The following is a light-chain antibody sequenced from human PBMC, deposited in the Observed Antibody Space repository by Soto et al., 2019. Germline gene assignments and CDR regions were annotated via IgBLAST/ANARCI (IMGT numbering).Light chain of an antibody. CDR2: DAS. J-gene: IGKJ5*01. Sequence: EILLTQSPATLSLSPGERATLSCRASQSVSSSLAWYQQKPGQAPRLLIYDASNRATGIPARFSGSGSGTDFTLTIRSLQPEDFAVYYCQQRSNWPITFGQGTRLELK. CDR3: QQRSNWPIT. V-gene: IGKV3-11*01. CDR1: QSVSSS.